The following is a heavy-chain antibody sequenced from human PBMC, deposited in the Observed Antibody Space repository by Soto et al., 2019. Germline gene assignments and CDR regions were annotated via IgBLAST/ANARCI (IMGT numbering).Heavy chain of an antibody. CDR3: ARVEYTGGIFYPFAY. D-gene: IGHD2-15*01. CDR1: GGSISRYY. J-gene: IGHJ4*02. Sequence: PSETLSLICTVSGGSISRYYWSWIRQPPGKGLEWIGYIYYSGSANYNPSLKSRVTISVDTSKNQFSLKLSPMIAADTAVYYCARVEYTGGIFYPFAYWGQGILVTVPS. V-gene: IGHV4-59*01. CDR2: IYYSGSA.